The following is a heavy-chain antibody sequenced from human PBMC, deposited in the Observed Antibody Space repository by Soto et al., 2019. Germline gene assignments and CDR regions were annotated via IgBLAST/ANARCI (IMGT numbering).Heavy chain of an antibody. CDR2: ISGHNGKT. CDR3: ARERPLEDSPLADAFDV. D-gene: IGHD1-1*01. J-gene: IGHJ3*01. V-gene: IGHV1-18*01. Sequence: QVHLVQSGAEVKKPGASVKVSCNSSGYTFTTYGVAWVRQVPGQGLEWMGWISGHNGKTFYAQSFQYRVTMTTDTSTSTAYMELRSLRSDDTAVYFCARERPLEDSPLADAFDVWGQGTRVTVSS. CDR1: GYTFTTYG.